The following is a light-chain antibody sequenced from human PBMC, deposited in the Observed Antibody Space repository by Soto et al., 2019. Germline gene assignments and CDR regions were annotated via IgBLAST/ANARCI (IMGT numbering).Light chain of an antibody. V-gene: IGKV1-39*01. J-gene: IGKJ2*01. Sequence: DIRMTQSPSFLSASVGDRVTITCRASQRIDNFLNWYQQKPGKAPKLLIYGASSLQSGVPSRVSGSGSGTDFTLTITSLQPEDSANRHCQQPYKTSLSYFVQGTNADIK. CDR3: QQPYKTSLSY. CDR1: QRIDNF. CDR2: GAS.